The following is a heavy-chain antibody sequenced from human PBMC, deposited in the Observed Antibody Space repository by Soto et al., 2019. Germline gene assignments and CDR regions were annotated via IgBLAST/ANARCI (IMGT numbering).Heavy chain of an antibody. CDR3: TKTGAVFGSVDS. CDR2: IRGDGVIT. Sequence: VQVLESGGGSVQPGESLRLSCAASGFTFSSCALNWVRQAPGKGLEWVSGIRGDGVITYYADSVRGRFTISRHNSKNTLFLQMNTLRAEDTGIYYCTKTGAVFGSVDSWGRGTLVTVSS. V-gene: IGHV3-23*01. CDR1: GFTFSSCA. D-gene: IGHD3-10*01. J-gene: IGHJ4*02.